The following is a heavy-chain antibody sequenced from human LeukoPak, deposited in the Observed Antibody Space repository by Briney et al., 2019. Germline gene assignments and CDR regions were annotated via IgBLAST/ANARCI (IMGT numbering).Heavy chain of an antibody. V-gene: IGHV4-59*01. CDR1: GGSISSYY. CDR2: IYYSGST. J-gene: IGHJ3*02. CDR3: ARGNVVVPAALSTSAFDI. D-gene: IGHD2-2*01. Sequence: SETLSLTCTVSGGSISSYYWSWIRQPPGKGLEWIGYIYYSGSTNYNPSLKSRVTISVDTSKNQFSLKLSSVTAADTAVYYCARGNVVVPAALSTSAFDIWGRGTMVTVSS.